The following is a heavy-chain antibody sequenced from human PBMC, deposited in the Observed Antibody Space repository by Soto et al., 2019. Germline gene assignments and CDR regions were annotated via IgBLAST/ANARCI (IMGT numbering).Heavy chain of an antibody. Sequence: SETLSLTCAVYGGSFSGYYWSWIRQPPGKGLEWIGEINHSGSTNYNPSLKSRVTISVDTSKNQFSLKLSSVTAADTAVYYCAKEWYYDFWSGYYDHAAAWFDPWGQGTLVTVSS. CDR2: INHSGST. CDR1: GGSFSGYY. CDR3: AKEWYYDFWSGYYDHAAAWFDP. V-gene: IGHV4-34*01. J-gene: IGHJ5*02. D-gene: IGHD3-3*01.